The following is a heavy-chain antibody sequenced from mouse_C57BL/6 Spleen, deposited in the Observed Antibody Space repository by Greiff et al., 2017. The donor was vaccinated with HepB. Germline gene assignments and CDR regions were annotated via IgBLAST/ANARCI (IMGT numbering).Heavy chain of an antibody. V-gene: IGHV2-6-1*01. Sequence: QVQLKQSGPGLVAPSQSLSITCTVSGFSFTSYGIHWVRQPPGKGLEWLVVIWSDGSTTYNSALKSRLSISKDNSKSQVFLKMNSLQTDDTAMYYCARHHYSNYAMDYWGQGTSVTVSS. J-gene: IGHJ4*01. CDR3: ARHHYSNYAMDY. CDR2: IWSDGST. D-gene: IGHD2-5*01. CDR1: GFSFTSYG.